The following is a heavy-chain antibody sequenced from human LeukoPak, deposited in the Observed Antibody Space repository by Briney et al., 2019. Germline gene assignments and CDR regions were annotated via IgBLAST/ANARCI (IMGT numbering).Heavy chain of an antibody. CDR2: INHSGST. D-gene: IGHD3-10*01. Sequence: PSETLSLTCAVYGGSFSGYYWSWIRQPPGKGLEWIGEINHSGSTNYNPSLKSRVTISVDTSKNQFSLKLSSVTAADTAVYYCSYSGSYYPDYWGQGTPVTVSS. J-gene: IGHJ4*02. V-gene: IGHV4-34*01. CDR1: GGSFSGYY. CDR3: SYSGSYYPDY.